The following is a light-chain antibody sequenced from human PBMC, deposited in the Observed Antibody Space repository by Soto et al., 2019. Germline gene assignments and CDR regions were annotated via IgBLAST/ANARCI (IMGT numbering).Light chain of an antibody. V-gene: IGKV1-5*03. J-gene: IGKJ1*01. CDR3: QQYGSFPRA. CDR1: QSINNW. Sequence: DIQMTQSPSTLSASVGDRVTITCRASQSINNWLAWYQQKPGKAPKLFIFKASTLESGVPSRFNGSGSGTEFTLSISSLQPDDFATYFCQQYGSFPRAFGQGTKGEIK. CDR2: KAS.